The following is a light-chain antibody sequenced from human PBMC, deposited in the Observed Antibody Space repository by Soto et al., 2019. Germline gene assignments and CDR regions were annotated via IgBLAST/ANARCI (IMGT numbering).Light chain of an antibody. CDR2: KTS. CDR1: QSISSW. Sequence: DIQLTQSPSTLSASVGDRVTITCRASQSISSWLAWYQQKPGQAPKFLIYKTSNLESGVPSRFSGSGSGTEFTLTISSLQPDYFATYYCQYYNNYCWTFGQGTKVEIK. CDR3: QYYNNYCWT. V-gene: IGKV1-5*03. J-gene: IGKJ1*01.